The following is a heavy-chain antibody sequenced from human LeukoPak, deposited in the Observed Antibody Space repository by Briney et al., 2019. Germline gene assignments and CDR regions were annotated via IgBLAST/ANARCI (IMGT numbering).Heavy chain of an antibody. CDR2: ISAYNGNT. V-gene: IGHV1-18*01. CDR3: ARVALYGSSWYLYY. J-gene: IGHJ4*02. CDR1: GYTFTSYG. Sequence: ASVKVSCKASGYTFTSYGISWVRQAPGQGLEWMGWISAYNGNTNYAQKLQGRVTMTTDTSTSTAYMELRSLRSDDTAVYYCARVALYGSSWYLYYWGQGTLVTVSS. D-gene: IGHD6-13*01.